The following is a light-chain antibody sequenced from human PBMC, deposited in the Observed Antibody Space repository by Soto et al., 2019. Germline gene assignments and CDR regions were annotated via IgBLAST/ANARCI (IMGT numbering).Light chain of an antibody. CDR2: EVS. V-gene: IGLV2-11*01. J-gene: IGLJ1*01. Sequence: QSALTQPRSVSGSPGQSVTISCTGTSSDVGAYNYVSWYQQHPGKAPKLMIYEVSKRPSGVPDRFSGSKSGNTASLTVSGLQAEDEADYYCSSYAGSFYVFGTGTKLTVL. CDR1: SSDVGAYNY. CDR3: SSYAGSFYV.